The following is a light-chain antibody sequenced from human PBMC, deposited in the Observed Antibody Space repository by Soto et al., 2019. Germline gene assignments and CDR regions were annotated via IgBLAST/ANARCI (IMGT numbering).Light chain of an antibody. Sequence: AIRMTQSPSSLSASTGARVTITCRASHGIRSYLAWYQQKPGKAPKLLIYAASTLQSGVPSRFSGSGSGTDFTLTISCRQSEDFATDYWKQYYSFLTFGGGTKVAIK. V-gene: IGKV1-8*01. J-gene: IGKJ4*01. CDR2: AAS. CDR1: HGIRSY. CDR3: KQYYSFLT.